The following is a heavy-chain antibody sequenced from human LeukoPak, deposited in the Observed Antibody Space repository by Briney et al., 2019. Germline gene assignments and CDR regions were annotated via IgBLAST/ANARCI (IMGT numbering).Heavy chain of an antibody. CDR2: IYTSGST. Sequence: PAETLSLTCTVSGGSISSYYWSWIRQPAGKGLEWIRLIYTSGSTNYNPSLKSRVTMSVDTSKKQFSLKLSSVTDADTAVYYCATRIPAKSGSYSPFYYYYYMDVWGKGTTVTVSS. V-gene: IGHV4-4*07. CDR1: GGSISSYY. D-gene: IGHD1-26*01. J-gene: IGHJ6*03. CDR3: ATRIPAKSGSYSPFYYYYYMDV.